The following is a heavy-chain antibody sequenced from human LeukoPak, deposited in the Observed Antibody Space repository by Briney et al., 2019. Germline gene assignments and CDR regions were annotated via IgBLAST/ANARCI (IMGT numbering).Heavy chain of an antibody. J-gene: IGHJ4*02. V-gene: IGHV3-13*01. D-gene: IGHD6-19*01. CDR2: IGTAGDT. Sequence: GGSLRLSCAASGFTFSSYDMHWVRQATGKGLEWVSAIGTAGDTYYPGSVKGRFTISRENAKNSLYLQMNSLRAGDTAVYYCARGGLPGIAVAGPDYWVQGTLVTVSS. CDR1: GFTFSSYD. CDR3: ARGGLPGIAVAGPDY.